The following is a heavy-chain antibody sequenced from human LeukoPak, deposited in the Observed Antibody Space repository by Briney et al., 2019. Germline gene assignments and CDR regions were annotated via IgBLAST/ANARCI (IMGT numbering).Heavy chain of an antibody. CDR2: INPNSGGT. CDR1: GYTFTSYY. D-gene: IGHD1-26*01. J-gene: IGHJ4*02. Sequence: ASVKVSCKASGYTFTSYYMHWVRQAPGQGLEWMGWINPNSGGTNSAQRFQGRVTMTRDTSISTVYMELSSLRSDDTAVYYCARSAGIVKRDYWGQGTLVTVSS. V-gene: IGHV1-2*02. CDR3: ARSAGIVKRDY.